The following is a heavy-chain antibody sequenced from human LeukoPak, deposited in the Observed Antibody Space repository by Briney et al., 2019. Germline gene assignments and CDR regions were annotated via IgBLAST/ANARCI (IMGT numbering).Heavy chain of an antibody. V-gene: IGHV1-69*13. CDR3: ARGLIGMAAPGWFDR. D-gene: IGHD3-16*01. J-gene: IGHJ5*02. Sequence: SVTVSFKASGGTFSIYAISWVRQAPGPGLEWMGGIIPIFGTANYAQKFQGRVTITADESTSTAYMELSSLRSEDTAVYYCARGLIGMAAPGWFDRWGQGTLVTVSS. CDR1: GGTFSIYA. CDR2: IIPIFGTA.